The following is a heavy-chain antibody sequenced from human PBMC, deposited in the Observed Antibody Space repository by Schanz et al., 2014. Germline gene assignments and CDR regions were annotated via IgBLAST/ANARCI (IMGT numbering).Heavy chain of an antibody. CDR3: VKTDAGWRFDY. V-gene: IGHV3-23*01. CDR2: ISDRGDGT. CDR1: GFTFTTFA. Sequence: EQVLESGGGFVQPRGSLRLSCATSGFTFTTFAMTWVRQAPGKGLEWVSGISDRGDGTNYGDSVRGRFTISRDNSRNTVYLQMNNVGVDDTATYYCVKTDAGWRFDYWGQGTLXIVSS. J-gene: IGHJ4*02. D-gene: IGHD6-19*01.